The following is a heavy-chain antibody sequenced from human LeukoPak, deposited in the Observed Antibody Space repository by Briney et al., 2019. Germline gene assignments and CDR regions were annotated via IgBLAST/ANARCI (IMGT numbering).Heavy chain of an antibody. CDR1: GGSISSGGYY. V-gene: IGHV4-31*03. Sequence: SETLSLTCTVSGGSISSGGYYWSWIRQHPGKGLEWIGYIYYSGCTYYNPSLKSRVTISVDTSKNQFSLKLSSVTAADTAVYYCARDYYDSSGYYSHWFDPWGQGTLVTVSS. D-gene: IGHD3-22*01. CDR3: ARDYYDSSGYYSHWFDP. CDR2: IYYSGCT. J-gene: IGHJ5*02.